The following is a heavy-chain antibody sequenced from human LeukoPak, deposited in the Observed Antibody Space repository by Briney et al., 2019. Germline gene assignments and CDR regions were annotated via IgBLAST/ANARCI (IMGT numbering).Heavy chain of an antibody. Sequence: PGGSLRLSCAASGFTFEDYAMHWVRQAPGKGLEWVSGISWNSGSIGYADSVKGRFTISRDNAKNFLYLQMNSLRGEDTALYYCAKGYSSGWLYFDYWGQGTLVTVSS. J-gene: IGHJ4*02. CDR1: GFTFEDYA. V-gene: IGHV3-9*01. CDR2: ISWNSGSI. D-gene: IGHD6-19*01. CDR3: AKGYSSGWLYFDY.